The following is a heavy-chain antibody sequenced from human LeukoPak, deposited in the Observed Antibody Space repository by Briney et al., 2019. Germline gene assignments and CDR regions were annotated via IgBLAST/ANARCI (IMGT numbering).Heavy chain of an antibody. V-gene: IGHV3-33*01. CDR1: GFTFSSYG. J-gene: IGHJ4*02. CDR3: ARGPRAYSGCPAYYFDY. Sequence: GGSLRLSCAASGFTFSSYGMHWVRQAPGKGLEWVAVIWYDGSNKYYADSVKGRFTISRDNSKNTLYLQINSLRAEDTAVYYCARGPRAYSGCPAYYFDYWGQGTLVTVSS. CDR2: IWYDGSNK. D-gene: IGHD1-26*01.